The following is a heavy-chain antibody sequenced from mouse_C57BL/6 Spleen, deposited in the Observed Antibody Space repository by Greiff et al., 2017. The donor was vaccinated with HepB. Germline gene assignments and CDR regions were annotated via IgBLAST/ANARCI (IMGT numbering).Heavy chain of an antibody. J-gene: IGHJ4*01. Sequence: QVQLQQSGAELARPGASVKLSCKASGYTFTSYGISWVKQRTGQGLEWIGEIYPRSGNTYYNEKFKGKATLTADKSSSTAYMELRSLTSEDSAVYFCAREDDGYYVDYYAMDYWGQGTSVTVSS. CDR2: IYPRSGNT. D-gene: IGHD2-3*01. CDR1: GYTFTSYG. CDR3: AREDDGYYVDYYAMDY. V-gene: IGHV1-81*01.